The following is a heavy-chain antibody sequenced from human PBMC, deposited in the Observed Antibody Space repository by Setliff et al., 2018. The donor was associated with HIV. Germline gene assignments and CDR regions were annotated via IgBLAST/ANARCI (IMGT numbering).Heavy chain of an antibody. CDR1: GLTFSMST. V-gene: IGHV3-64*02. J-gene: IGHJ4*02. D-gene: IGHD1-26*01. CDR3: ARGTPRGSYDY. Sequence: GGSLRLSCEASGLTFSMSTLHWVRQAPGKGLEYVSAITHDGAKTYYADSVKGRFTISRDNSKNTVYLQMGSLRVEDMAVYHCARGTPRGSYDYWGQGTPVTVSS. CDR2: ITHDGAKT.